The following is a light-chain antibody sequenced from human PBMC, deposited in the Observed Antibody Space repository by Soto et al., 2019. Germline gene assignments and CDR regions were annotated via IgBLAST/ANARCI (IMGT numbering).Light chain of an antibody. CDR1: TSNIGSAF. CDR3: VSWDGSLSGWV. Sequence: QSVLTQPPSASGTPGQKVTISCSGTTSNIGSAFLYWFQQFPGTAPILLIYRNNQRPSGVSDRFSGSKSGTSGSLAISGLQSEDEADYYCVSWDGSLSGWVFGGGTKLTVL. J-gene: IGLJ3*02. V-gene: IGLV1-47*01. CDR2: RNN.